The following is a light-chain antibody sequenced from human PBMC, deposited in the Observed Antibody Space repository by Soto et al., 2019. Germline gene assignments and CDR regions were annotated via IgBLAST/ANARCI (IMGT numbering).Light chain of an antibody. CDR1: SSDVGGYNY. V-gene: IGLV2-14*01. CDR3: SSFTYSSTLVV. J-gene: IGLJ2*01. Sequence: QSALTQPASVSGSPGQSITISCTGTSSDVGGYNYVSWYQQHPGKAPELMIYDVSNRPSGVSNRFSGSKSGNTASLTISGLQAEDEADYYCSSFTYSSTLVVFGGGTKLTVL. CDR2: DVS.